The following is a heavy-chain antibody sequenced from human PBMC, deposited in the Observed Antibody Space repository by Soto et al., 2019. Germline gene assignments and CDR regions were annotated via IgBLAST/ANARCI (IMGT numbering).Heavy chain of an antibody. CDR1: GYSFSNWW. J-gene: IGHJ5*02. D-gene: IGHD4-17*01. V-gene: IGHV5-51*01. Sequence: GESLKISCKGSGYSFSNWWIAWVRQMPGKGLEYMGIIYPSDSQTRYSPSFQGQVTISADKSISTAYLQWSSLKASDTAIYYCARHGFYGDYSSNYFDPWGQGTLVTVS. CDR3: ARHGFYGDYSSNYFDP. CDR2: IYPSDSQT.